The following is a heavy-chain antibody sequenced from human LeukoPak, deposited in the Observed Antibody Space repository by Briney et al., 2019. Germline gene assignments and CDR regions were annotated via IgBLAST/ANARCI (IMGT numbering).Heavy chain of an antibody. CDR2: ISYDGSNK. CDR3: ANDPIDSYGR. CDR1: GFTFSSYG. D-gene: IGHD5-18*01. Sequence: GGSLRLSCAASGFTFSSYGMPWFRQAPGKGLEWVAVISYDGSNKYYADSVKGRFTISRDNSKNTLYLQMNRLRAEDTAVYYCANDPIDSYGRWGQGTLVTVSS. V-gene: IGHV3-30*18. J-gene: IGHJ4*02.